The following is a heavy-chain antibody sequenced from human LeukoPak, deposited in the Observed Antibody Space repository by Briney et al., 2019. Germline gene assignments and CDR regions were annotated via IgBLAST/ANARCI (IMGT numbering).Heavy chain of an antibody. Sequence: GSSVKVSCKASGGTFSSYAISWVRQAPGQGLELMGGIIPIFGTANYAQKFQGRVTITTDESTRTAYMELSSLRSEDTAVYYCARDWSPDTAMGLPGAFDIWGQGTMVTVSS. CDR3: ARDWSPDTAMGLPGAFDI. D-gene: IGHD5-18*01. CDR1: GGTFSSYA. J-gene: IGHJ3*02. V-gene: IGHV1-69*05. CDR2: IIPIFGTA.